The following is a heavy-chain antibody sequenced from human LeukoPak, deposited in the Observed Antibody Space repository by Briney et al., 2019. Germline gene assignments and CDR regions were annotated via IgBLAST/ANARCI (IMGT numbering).Heavy chain of an antibody. D-gene: IGHD3-22*01. CDR1: GFTFSSYA. Sequence: GGSLRLSCAASGFTFSSYAMHWVRQAPGKGLEYVSAISSNGGSTYYANSVKGRFTISRDNSKNTLYLQMGSLRAEDMAVYYCARASLPNYYDSSGCMDVWGKGTTVTVSS. CDR2: ISSNGGST. CDR3: ARASLPNYYDSSGCMDV. J-gene: IGHJ6*03. V-gene: IGHV3-64*01.